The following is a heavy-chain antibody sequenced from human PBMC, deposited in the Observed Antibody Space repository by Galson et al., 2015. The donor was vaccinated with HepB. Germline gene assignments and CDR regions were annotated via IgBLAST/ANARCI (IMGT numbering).Heavy chain of an antibody. CDR1: GFTFSSYA. CDR2: ISYDGSNK. J-gene: IGHJ4*02. V-gene: IGHV3-30*04. D-gene: IGHD6-13*01. CDR3: ARDYIAAASLDY. Sequence: SLRLSCAASGFTFSSYAMHWVRQAPGKGLEWVAVISYDGSNKYYADSVKGRFTISRDNSKNTLYLQMNSLRAEDTAVYYCARDYIAAASLDYWGQGTLVTVSS.